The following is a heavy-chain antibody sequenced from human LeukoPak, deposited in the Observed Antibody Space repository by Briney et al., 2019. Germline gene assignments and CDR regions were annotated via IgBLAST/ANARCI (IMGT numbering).Heavy chain of an antibody. V-gene: IGHV3-23*01. CDR2: ISDSAGST. Sequence: GGSLRLSCAASGFTFSHYAMSWVRQAPGQGLQWVSSISDSAGSTYYVHSVKGRFTISRDNSKNTLYLQMNSLRAEDTAIYYCAKASSYDFWSGFYGQAFDYWGQGALVTVSS. CDR3: AKASSYDFWSGFYGQAFDY. CDR1: GFTFSHYA. J-gene: IGHJ4*02. D-gene: IGHD3-3*01.